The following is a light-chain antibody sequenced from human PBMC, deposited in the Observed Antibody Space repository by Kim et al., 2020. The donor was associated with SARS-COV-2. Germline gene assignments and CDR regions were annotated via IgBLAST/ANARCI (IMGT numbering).Light chain of an antibody. V-gene: IGKV4-1*01. CDR1: QSVLYSSNNKNY. CDR2: WAS. Sequence: DIVMTQSPDSLAVSLGERATINCKASQSVLYSSNNKNYLAWYQQKPGQSPKLLVYWASSRESGVPDRFSGSGSGTDFTLTISSLQAEDVAVYYCQQYYRESYTFGQGTKLEI. J-gene: IGKJ2*01. CDR3: QQYYRESYT.